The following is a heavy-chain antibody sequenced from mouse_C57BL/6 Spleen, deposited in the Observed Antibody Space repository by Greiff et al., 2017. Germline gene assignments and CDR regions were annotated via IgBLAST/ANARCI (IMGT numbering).Heavy chain of an antibody. CDR3: ARSGSSGFAY. CDR2: IYPRSGNT. Sequence: VQLQESGAELARPGASVKLSCKASGYTFTSYGISWVKQRTGQGLEWIGEIYPRSGNTYYNEKFKGKATLTADRSSSTAYMELRSLTSEDSAVYFCARSGSSGFAYGGQGTLVTVSA. V-gene: IGHV1-81*01. J-gene: IGHJ3*01. D-gene: IGHD3-2*02. CDR1: GYTFTSYG.